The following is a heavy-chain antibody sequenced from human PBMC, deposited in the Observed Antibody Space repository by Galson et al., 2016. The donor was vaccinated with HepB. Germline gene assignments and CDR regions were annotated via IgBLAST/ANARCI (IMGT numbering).Heavy chain of an antibody. V-gene: IGHV6-1*01. CDR2: TYFRSKWYS. CDR3: VKGFSLRN. CDR1: GDSVSRNTAA. Sequence: CAISGDSVSRNTAAWNWIRQSPSRGLEWLGRTYFRSKWYSDYGVAVNGRITISPDTAKNQFSLHLTSVTPDDTGIYYCVKGFSLRNWGQGTLVTVSS. J-gene: IGHJ4*02.